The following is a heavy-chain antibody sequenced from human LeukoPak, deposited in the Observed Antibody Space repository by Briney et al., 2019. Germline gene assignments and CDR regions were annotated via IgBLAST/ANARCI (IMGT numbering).Heavy chain of an antibody. CDR1: GGSISSYY. D-gene: IGHD3-22*01. Sequence: PSETLSLTCTVSGGSISSYYWSWIRQPAGKGLEWIGRIYTSGSTNYNPSLKSRVTMSVDTSKNQFSLKLSSVTAADTAVYYCARDPDSNYYDSSGYAHDASDIWGQGTMVTVSS. J-gene: IGHJ3*02. V-gene: IGHV4-4*07. CDR2: IYTSGST. CDR3: ARDPDSNYYDSSGYAHDASDI.